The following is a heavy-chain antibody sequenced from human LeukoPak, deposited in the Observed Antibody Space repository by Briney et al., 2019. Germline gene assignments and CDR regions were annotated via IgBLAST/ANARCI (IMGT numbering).Heavy chain of an antibody. D-gene: IGHD6-13*01. V-gene: IGHV4-4*07. CDR2: IYTSGTT. Sequence: SETLSLTCTVSGGSIRSCYWSWIRHPAGKGLEWIGRIYTSGTTNYSPSLKSRVTMSVGTSKNQFSLKLSSVTAADTAVYYCARQYSSSWYMFAFDIWGQGTMVTVSS. CDR1: GGSIRSCY. CDR3: ARQYSSSWYMFAFDI. J-gene: IGHJ3*02.